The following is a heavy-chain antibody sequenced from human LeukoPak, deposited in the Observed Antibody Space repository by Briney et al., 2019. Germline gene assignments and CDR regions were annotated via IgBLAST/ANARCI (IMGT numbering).Heavy chain of an antibody. V-gene: IGHV4-39*01. D-gene: IGHD6-19*01. CDR2: IYYSGST. Sequence: SETLSLTCTVSGGSISSSSYYWGWIRQTPGKGLEWIGSIYYSGSTYYNPSLKSRVTISVDTSKNQFSLKLSSVTAADTAVYYCARQSGIAVANLIDYWGQGTLVTVSS. CDR1: GGSISSSSYY. CDR3: ARQSGIAVANLIDY. J-gene: IGHJ4*02.